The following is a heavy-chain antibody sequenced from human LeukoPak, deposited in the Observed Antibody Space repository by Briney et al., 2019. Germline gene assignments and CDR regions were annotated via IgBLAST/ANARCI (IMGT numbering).Heavy chain of an antibody. Sequence: SETLSLTCTVSGGSISSYYWSWIRQPAGKGLEWIGRIYTSGSTNYNPSLKSRVTMSVDTSKNQFSLKLSSVTAADTAVYYCARVVAAAGKGFWFDPWGQGTLVTASS. CDR1: GGSISSYY. V-gene: IGHV4-4*07. J-gene: IGHJ5*02. CDR2: IYTSGST. CDR3: ARVVAAAGKGFWFDP. D-gene: IGHD6-13*01.